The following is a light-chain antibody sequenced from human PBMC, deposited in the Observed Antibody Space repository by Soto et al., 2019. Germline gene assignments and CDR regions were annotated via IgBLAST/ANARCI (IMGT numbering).Light chain of an antibody. CDR3: QTWGSAINWV. Sequence: QLVLTQSPSASASLGASVKLTCTLSSGHTNYTIAWHQHQPDKGPRYLMNVNSDGSHSKGEGVPDRFSGSSSGAERYLSISSLQADDEGDYYCQTWGSAINWVFGEGTKVTVL. J-gene: IGLJ3*02. CDR2: VNSDGSH. V-gene: IGLV4-69*02. CDR1: SGHTNYT.